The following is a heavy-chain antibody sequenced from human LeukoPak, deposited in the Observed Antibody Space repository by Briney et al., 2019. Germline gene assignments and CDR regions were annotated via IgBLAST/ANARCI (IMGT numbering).Heavy chain of an antibody. V-gene: IGHV3-21*01. CDR3: ARAHYDILTGYYSRYSY. D-gene: IGHD3-9*01. Sequence: GGSLRLSCAASGFIFSSYSMNWVRQAPGKGLEWVSSISSSSSYIYYADSVKGRFTISRDNAKNSLYLQMNSLRAEDTAVYYCARAHYDILTGYYSRYSYWGQGTLVTVSS. J-gene: IGHJ4*02. CDR1: GFIFSSYS. CDR2: ISSSSSYI.